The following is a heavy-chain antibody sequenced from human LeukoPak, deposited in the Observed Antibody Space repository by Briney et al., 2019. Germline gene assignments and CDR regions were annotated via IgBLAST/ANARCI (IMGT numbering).Heavy chain of an antibody. CDR2: LSYDGSNK. CDR1: GFTFSGYS. D-gene: IGHD5-12*01. CDR3: AKDREGYSRLD. J-gene: IGHJ4*02. V-gene: IGHV3-30*18. Sequence: GGSLTLSCAASGFTFSGYSTRWVRQAPGKGLEWVAVLSYDGSNKYYADSVKGRFTVSSDSSKSTLYLQMNSLRPEDTAVYYCAKDREGYSRLDWGQGTLVTVSS.